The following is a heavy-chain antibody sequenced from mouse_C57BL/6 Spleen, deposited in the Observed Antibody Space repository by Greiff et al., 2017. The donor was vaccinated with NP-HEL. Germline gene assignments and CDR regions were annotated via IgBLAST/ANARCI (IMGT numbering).Heavy chain of an antibody. CDR2: INPNYGTT. D-gene: IGHD1-1*01. Sequence: EVQLQQSGPELVKPGASVKISCKASGYSFTDYNMNWVKQSNGKSLEWIGVINPNYGTTSYNQKFKGKATLTVDQSASTAYMQLKSLTSEDSAVYYCARKGYYGSSGYFDVWGTGTTVTVSS. J-gene: IGHJ1*03. V-gene: IGHV1-39*01. CDR3: ARKGYYGSSGYFDV. CDR1: GYSFTDYN.